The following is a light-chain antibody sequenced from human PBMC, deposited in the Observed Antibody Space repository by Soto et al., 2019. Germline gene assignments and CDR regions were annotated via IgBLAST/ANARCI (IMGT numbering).Light chain of an antibody. CDR2: GVS. CDR3: QQYSSSPRT. V-gene: IGKV3-20*01. CDR1: QSVNSNF. J-gene: IGKJ2*01. Sequence: EIVLTQSPGTLSMSPGERATLSCRASQSVNSNFFAWYQQKPGQAPRLLIYGVSTRATGIPDRFTGSGSGTDFALTISGLEPEDFAVYYCQQYSSSPRTFGQGTKVEIK.